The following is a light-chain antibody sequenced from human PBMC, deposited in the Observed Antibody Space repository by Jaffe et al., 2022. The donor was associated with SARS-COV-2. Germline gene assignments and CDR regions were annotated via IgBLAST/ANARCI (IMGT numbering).Light chain of an antibody. CDR1: QSVTSSY. CDR2: GAS. J-gene: IGKJ2*01. V-gene: IGKV3-20*01. CDR3: QRYGGSPYT. Sequence: EIVLTQSPGTLSLSPGERATLSCRASQSVTSSYLAWYQQKSGQAPRLLIYGASTRATGIPDRFSGSGSGTDFTLTIGRLEPEDFAVYYCQRYGGSPYTFGQGTKLEIK.